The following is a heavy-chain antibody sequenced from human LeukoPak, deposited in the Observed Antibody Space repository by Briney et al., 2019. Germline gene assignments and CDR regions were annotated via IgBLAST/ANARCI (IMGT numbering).Heavy chain of an antibody. CDR3: ARDRDGSGSPSYYYYGMDV. D-gene: IGHD3-10*01. V-gene: IGHV4-59*01. J-gene: IGHJ6*04. CDR2: IYYSGST. CDR1: GGSISSYY. Sequence: SETLSLTCTVSGGSISSYYWSWIRQPPGKGLEWIGYIYYSGSTNYNPSLKSRVTISVDTSKNQFSLKLSSVTAADTAVYYCARDRDGSGSPSYYYYGMDVRGKGTTVTVSS.